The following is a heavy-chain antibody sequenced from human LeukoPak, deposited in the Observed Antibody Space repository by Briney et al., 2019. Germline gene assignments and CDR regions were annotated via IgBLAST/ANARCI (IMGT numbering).Heavy chain of an antibody. V-gene: IGHV3-15*01. CDR2: IKSKXXXGTT. D-gene: IGHD2-2*02. Sequence: WGGRIKSKXXXGTTDYAAPVKGRFTISRDDSKNTLYLQMNSLKTENTAVYYCTTDLPISIVVVPAAIQDWFDPWGQGTLVTVSS. CDR3: TTDLPISIVVVPAAIQDWFDP. J-gene: IGHJ5*02.